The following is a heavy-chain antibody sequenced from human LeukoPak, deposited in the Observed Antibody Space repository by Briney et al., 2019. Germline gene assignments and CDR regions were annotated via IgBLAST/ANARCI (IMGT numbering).Heavy chain of an antibody. CDR2: IYYSGST. J-gene: IGHJ4*02. CDR3: AKKVHKYDFWSGYEVPLAFDY. D-gene: IGHD3-3*01. V-gene: IGHV4-39*07. CDR1: GGSISSSSYY. Sequence: SETLSLTCTVSGGSISSSSYYWGWIRQPPGKGLEWIASIYYSGSTYYNPSLKSRVTISVDTSKNQFSLKLSSVTAADTAVYYCAKKVHKYDFWSGYEVPLAFDYWGQGTLVTVSS.